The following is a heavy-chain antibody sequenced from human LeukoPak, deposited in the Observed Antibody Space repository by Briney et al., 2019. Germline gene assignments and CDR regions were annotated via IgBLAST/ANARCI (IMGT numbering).Heavy chain of an antibody. V-gene: IGHV3-30*18. CDR1: GFTFSSYG. J-gene: IGHJ3*02. CDR3: AKSLGYCGGSCFSGGFGAFDI. CDR2: ISYDGSNK. Sequence: GGSLRLSCAASGFTFSSYGMHWVRQAPGKGLEWVAVISYDGSNKYYADSVKGRFTISRDNSKNTLYLQMNSLRAEDTAVYYCAKSLGYCGGSCFSGGFGAFDIWGQGTMVTVSS. D-gene: IGHD2-21*02.